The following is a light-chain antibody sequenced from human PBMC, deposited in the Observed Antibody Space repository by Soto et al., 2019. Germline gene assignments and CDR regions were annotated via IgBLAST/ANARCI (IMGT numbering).Light chain of an antibody. CDR2: SGA. V-gene: IGLV3-21*04. Sequence: SYELTQPPSVSVAPGKTARITCGGSNIGSKSVHWYQQKPGQAPVLVIYSGADRPSGIPERFSGSNSGNTATLNISRVEAGDEAAYFCQVWGSGSEHAVFGGGTQLTVL. CDR1: NIGSKS. CDR3: QVWGSGSEHAV. J-gene: IGLJ7*01.